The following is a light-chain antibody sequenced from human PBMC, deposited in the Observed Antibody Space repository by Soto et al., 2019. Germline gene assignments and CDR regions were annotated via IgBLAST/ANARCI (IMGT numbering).Light chain of an antibody. CDR3: QQYNNWPWT. CDR2: GAS. CDR1: QSVSTT. V-gene: IGKV3-15*01. J-gene: IGKJ1*01. Sequence: EIVMTQSPATLSMSPGERATLSCRASQSVSTTLAWYQHKPGQAPRLLISGASTRATGIPARFSGSGSGTEFTLTISSLQSEDFAIYYCQQYNNWPWTFGRGTKV.